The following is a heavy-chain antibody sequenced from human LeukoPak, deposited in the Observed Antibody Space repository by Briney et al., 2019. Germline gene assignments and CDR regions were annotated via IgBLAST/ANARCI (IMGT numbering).Heavy chain of an antibody. Sequence: GGSLRLSCAASGFTFSSYAMSWVRQAPGKGLEWVSGISATGGSTYYADSVKGRFTISRDNSKNTLYLQMNSLRAEDTAVYYCAKCALGYCTGGSCRFDNWGQGTLVTVSS. D-gene: IGHD2-15*01. V-gene: IGHV3-23*01. J-gene: IGHJ4*02. CDR1: GFTFSSYA. CDR2: ISATGGST. CDR3: AKCALGYCTGGSCRFDN.